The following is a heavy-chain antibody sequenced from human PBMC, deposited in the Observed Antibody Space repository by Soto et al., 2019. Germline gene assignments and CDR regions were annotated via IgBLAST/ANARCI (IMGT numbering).Heavy chain of an antibody. CDR3: ARLSSRMINAFDI. CDR2: IYLGGSF. D-gene: IGHD3-16*01. V-gene: IGHV4-59*08. CDR1: GASVSHGY. J-gene: IGHJ3*02. Sequence: PSETLSLTCNVSGASVSHGYWSWIRQPPGKGLEWIGFIYLGGSFNYNPSLTSRATISVETSKNQFSLKLSSVTAADTAVYYCARLSSRMINAFDIWGQGTMVTVSS.